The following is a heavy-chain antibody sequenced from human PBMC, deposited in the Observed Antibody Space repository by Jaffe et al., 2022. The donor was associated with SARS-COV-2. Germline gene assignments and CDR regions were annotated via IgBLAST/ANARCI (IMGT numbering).Heavy chain of an antibody. CDR2: IIPIFGTA. CDR3: ARVVGYCSGGSCYPPNWFDP. J-gene: IGHJ5*02. V-gene: IGHV1-69*01. D-gene: IGHD2-15*01. CDR1: GGTFSSYA. Sequence: QVQLVQSGAEVKKPGSSVKVSCKASGGTFSSYAISWVRQAPGQGLEWMGGIIPIFGTANYAQKFQGRVTITADESTSTAYMELSSLRSEDTAVYYCARVVGYCSGGSCYPPNWFDPWGQGTLVTVSS.